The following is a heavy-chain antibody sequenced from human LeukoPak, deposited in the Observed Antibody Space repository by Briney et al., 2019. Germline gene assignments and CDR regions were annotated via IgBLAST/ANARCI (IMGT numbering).Heavy chain of an antibody. CDR1: GFTFSDYG. Sequence: GGSLRLSCAASGFTFSDYGMHWVRQAPGKGLEWGAVLSSGGSHEYFTDSVKGRFTISRDNSKNTLNLQMSSLRPEDTAVYYCAKEGATAGKMRFHFDYWGQGTLVTVSS. V-gene: IGHV3-30*18. D-gene: IGHD6-13*01. CDR2: LSSGGSHE. J-gene: IGHJ4*02. CDR3: AKEGATAGKMRFHFDY.